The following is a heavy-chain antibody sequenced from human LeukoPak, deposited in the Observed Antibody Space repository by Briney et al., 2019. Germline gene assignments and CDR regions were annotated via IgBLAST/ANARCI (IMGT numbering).Heavy chain of an antibody. J-gene: IGHJ4*02. CDR2: IWYDGSNK. CDR3: ARDQTPVTTGGLDY. Sequence: AGGSLRLSCAASGFSFSGYGMHWVRQAPGEGLEWVAVIWYDGSNKYYADSVKGRFAISRDNSKNTLYRQMNSLRAEDTAVYYCARDQTPVTTGGLDYWGQGTLVTVSS. D-gene: IGHD4-17*01. CDR1: GFSFSGYG. V-gene: IGHV3-33*08.